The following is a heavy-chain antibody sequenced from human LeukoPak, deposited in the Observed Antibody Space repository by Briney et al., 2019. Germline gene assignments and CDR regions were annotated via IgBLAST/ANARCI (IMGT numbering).Heavy chain of an antibody. V-gene: IGHV3-9*01. Sequence: GGSLRLSCAGSGFTFDDYAMHWVRQTPGKGLEWVSGISWNSGNIAYADFVGGRFTISRDNAKNSLSLQMNSLSDEDTAVYYCAKDAYGGATFFYYMDVWGKGTTVTVPS. J-gene: IGHJ6*03. CDR3: AKDAYGGATFFYYMDV. CDR1: GFTFDDYA. D-gene: IGHD2/OR15-2a*01. CDR2: ISWNSGNI.